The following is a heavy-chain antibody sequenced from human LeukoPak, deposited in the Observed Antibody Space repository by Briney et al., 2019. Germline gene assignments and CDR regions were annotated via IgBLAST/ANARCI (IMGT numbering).Heavy chain of an antibody. Sequence: PGGSLRLSCAASGFTFSSYDMHWVRQATGKGLEWVSAIGTAGDTYYPGSVKGRFTIYRENAKNSLYLQMNSLRAGDTAVYYCARQEPSSGYWGDAFDIWGQGTMVTVSS. CDR3: ARQEPSSGYWGDAFDI. V-gene: IGHV3-13*04. J-gene: IGHJ3*02. CDR1: GFTFSSYD. CDR2: IGTAGDT. D-gene: IGHD3-22*01.